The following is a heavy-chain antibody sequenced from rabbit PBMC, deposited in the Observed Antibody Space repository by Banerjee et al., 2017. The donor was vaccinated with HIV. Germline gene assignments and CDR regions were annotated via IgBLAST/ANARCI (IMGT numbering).Heavy chain of an antibody. CDR2: IYGGSSSNT. J-gene: IGHJ4*01. Sequence: QEQLEESGGGLVKPGASLTLTCTASGFSFSSSYWICWVHQAPGKGLEWIACIYGGSSSNTYYASWAKGRFTISKTSSTTVTLQMTSLTAADTATYFCARYHAYDYAAYAFNLWGPGTLVTV. CDR3: ARYHAYDYAAYAFNL. D-gene: IGHD6-1*01. V-gene: IGHV1S45*01. CDR1: GFSFSSSYW.